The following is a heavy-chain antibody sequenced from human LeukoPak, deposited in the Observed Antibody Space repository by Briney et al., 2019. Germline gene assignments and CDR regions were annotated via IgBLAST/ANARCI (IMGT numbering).Heavy chain of an antibody. D-gene: IGHD6-13*01. CDR2: NNPNSGAT. J-gene: IGHJ4*02. CDR1: GYTFTDQY. V-gene: IGHV1-2*02. CDR3: AIDGSTWYYFDY. Sequence: ASVKVSCKASGYTFTDQYIHWVRQAPGQGLEWMGWNNPNSGATKYAQKFQGRVTMTRATSISTAYMELSRLRSDDTAVYYCAIDGSTWYYFDYWGQGTLVTVSS.